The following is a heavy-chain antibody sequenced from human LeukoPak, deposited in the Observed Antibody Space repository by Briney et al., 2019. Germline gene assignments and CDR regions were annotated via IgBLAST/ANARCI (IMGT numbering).Heavy chain of an antibody. CDR1: GGSMSSYH. J-gene: IGHJ4*02. V-gene: IGHV4-59*08. CDR2: IYYSGSA. D-gene: IGHD6-19*01. Sequence: SETLSLTCSVSGGSMSSYHWSWIRQPPGKGLEWVGYIYYSGSANYNPSLKSRVSISVDTSKNQFSLKVGSVTAADTAVYYCARRGTGWYNFDSWRQGTLVTVSS. CDR3: ARRGTGWYNFDS.